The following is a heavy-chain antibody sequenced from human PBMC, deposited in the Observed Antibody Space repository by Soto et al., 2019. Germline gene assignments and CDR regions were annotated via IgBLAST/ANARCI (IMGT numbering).Heavy chain of an antibody. V-gene: IGHV2-5*02. Sequence: QITLKESGPTLVRPTQTLTLTCAFSGFSLSTSGVGVGWIRQPPGKALEWLAVIYWDDSKHYSPSLRSRLTITKDTSKNQVVLTMTNMDPMDTGTYYGAHKGPEAWPLDYWGQGTLVTVSS. CDR3: AHKGPEAWPLDY. J-gene: IGHJ4*02. CDR2: IYWDDSK. CDR1: GFSLSTSGVG.